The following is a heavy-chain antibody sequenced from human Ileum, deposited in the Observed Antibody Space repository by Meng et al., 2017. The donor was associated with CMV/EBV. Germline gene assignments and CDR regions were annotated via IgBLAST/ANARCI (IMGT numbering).Heavy chain of an antibody. J-gene: IGHJ4*02. CDR2: ISVHTGNT. CDR1: GYTFSNYG. V-gene: IGHV1-18*01. D-gene: IGHD3/OR15-3a*01. CDR3: ARSQSYDVWSGYPQGC. Sequence: ASVKVSCKASGYTFSNYGISWVRQAPGQGPEWMGWISVHTGNTNYAQKVQGRVTLTTETSTSTAYMELRSLTSDDTAVYYCARSQSYDVWSGYPQGCWGQGTLVTVSS.